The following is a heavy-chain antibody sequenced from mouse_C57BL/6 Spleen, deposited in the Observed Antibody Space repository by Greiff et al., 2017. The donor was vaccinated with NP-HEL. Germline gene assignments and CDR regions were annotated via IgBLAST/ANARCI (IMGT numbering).Heavy chain of an antibody. V-gene: IGHV1-69*01. CDR2: IDPSDSYT. J-gene: IGHJ1*03. Sequence: VQLQQPGAELVMPGASVKLSCKASGYTFTSYWMHWVKQRPGQGLEWIGEIDPSDSYTNSNHKFKGKSTLTVDKSSSTAYRQLSSLTSEDSAVYYCARGDYGSSYGYFDVWGTGTTVTVSS. D-gene: IGHD1-1*01. CDR3: ARGDYGSSYGYFDV. CDR1: GYTFTSYW.